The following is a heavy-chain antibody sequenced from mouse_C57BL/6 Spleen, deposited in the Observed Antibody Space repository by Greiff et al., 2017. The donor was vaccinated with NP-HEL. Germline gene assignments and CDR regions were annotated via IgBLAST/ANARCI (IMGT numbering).Heavy chain of an antibody. Sequence: VQLQQPGAELVMPGASVKLSCKASGYTFTSYWMHWVKQRPGQGLEWIGEIDPSDSYTNYNQKFKGKSTLTVDKSSSTAYMQLSSLTSEDSAVYDCATLRRTDYFDDWGQGTTLTVSS. D-gene: IGHD1-2*01. CDR3: ATLRRTDYFDD. CDR1: GYTFTSYW. CDR2: IDPSDSYT. J-gene: IGHJ2*01. V-gene: IGHV1-69*01.